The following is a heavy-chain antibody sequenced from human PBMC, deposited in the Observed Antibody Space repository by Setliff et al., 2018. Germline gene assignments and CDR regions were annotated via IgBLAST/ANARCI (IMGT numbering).Heavy chain of an antibody. Sequence: PGGSLRLSCAASGFTFSDYYMSWIRQAPGKGLEWVSYISSSGSTTYYADSVKGRFTISRDNAKNSLYLQMNSLRAEDTAVYYCASDRGRLRLGELSLLMVDSFDYWGQGTLVTVSS. D-gene: IGHD3-16*02. CDR1: GFTFSDYY. CDR3: ASDRGRLRLGELSLLMVDSFDY. J-gene: IGHJ4*02. V-gene: IGHV3-11*01. CDR2: ISSSGSTT.